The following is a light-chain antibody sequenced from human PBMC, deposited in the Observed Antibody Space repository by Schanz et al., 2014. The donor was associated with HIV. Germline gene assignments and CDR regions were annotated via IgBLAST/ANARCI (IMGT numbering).Light chain of an antibody. CDR2: DAS. J-gene: IGKJ3*01. CDR3: QKYNSAPFT. V-gene: IGKV3D-15*01. CDR1: QSVSSN. Sequence: EILLTQSPATLSVSPGETVTLSCRASQSVSSNLAWYQQKPGLAPRLLIYDASSRATGIPARFSGSGSGTYFTLTISSLQPEDFATYYCQKYNSAPFTFGPGTKVDIK.